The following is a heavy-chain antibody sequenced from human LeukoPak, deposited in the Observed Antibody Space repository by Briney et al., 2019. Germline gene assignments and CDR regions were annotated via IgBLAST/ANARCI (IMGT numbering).Heavy chain of an antibody. V-gene: IGHV3-7*04. D-gene: IGHD3-3*02. CDR1: GFTFGDYY. CDR2: IKEDGSEK. Sequence: GGSLRLACAASGFTFGDYYMSWIRQAPGKGLEWVANIKEDGSEKFYVDSVKGRFIISRDNAKNSLYLQMNSLRAEDTAVYYCARDSQHLNFDYWGQGTLVTVSS. J-gene: IGHJ4*02. CDR3: ARDSQHLNFDY.